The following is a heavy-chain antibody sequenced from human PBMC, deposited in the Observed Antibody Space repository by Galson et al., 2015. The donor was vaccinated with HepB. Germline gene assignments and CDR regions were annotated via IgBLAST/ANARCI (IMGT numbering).Heavy chain of an antibody. Sequence: SLRLSCAASGFTFSSYAMHWVRQAPGKGLEWVAVISYDGSNKYYADSVKGRFTISRDNSKNTLYLQMNSLRAEDTAVYYCARGGVSSGSYYELDYWGQGTLVTVSS. D-gene: IGHD1-26*01. J-gene: IGHJ4*02. CDR1: GFTFSSYA. CDR2: ISYDGSNK. CDR3: ARGGVSSGSYYELDY. V-gene: IGHV3-30-3*01.